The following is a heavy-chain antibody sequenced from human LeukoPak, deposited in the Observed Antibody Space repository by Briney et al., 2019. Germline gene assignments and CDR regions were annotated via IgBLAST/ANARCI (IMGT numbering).Heavy chain of an antibody. V-gene: IGHV1-18*01. D-gene: IGHD6-6*01. CDR2: ISAYNGNT. CDR1: GYTFTSYG. J-gene: IGHJ5*02. Sequence: ASVKVSCKASGYTFTSYGISWVRQAPGQGLEWMGWISAYNGNTNYAQELQGRVTMTTDTSTSTAYMELRSLRSDDTAVYYCARIPQLDRFFSRKNWFDPWGQGTLVTVSS. CDR3: ARIPQLDRFFSRKNWFDP.